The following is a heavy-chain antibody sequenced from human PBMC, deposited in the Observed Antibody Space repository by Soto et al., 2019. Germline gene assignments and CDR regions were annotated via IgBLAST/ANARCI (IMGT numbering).Heavy chain of an antibody. CDR1: GGSISSSSYY. CDR2: IYYSGST. Sequence: SETLSLTCTVSGGSISSSSYYWGWIRQPPGKGLEWIGSIYYSGSTYYNPSLKRRVTISVDTSKNQFSLRLSSVAAADTAVYYCARQAGYGYIYFDYWGQGTLVTVSS. CDR3: ARQAGYGYIYFDY. V-gene: IGHV4-39*01. D-gene: IGHD5-18*01. J-gene: IGHJ4*02.